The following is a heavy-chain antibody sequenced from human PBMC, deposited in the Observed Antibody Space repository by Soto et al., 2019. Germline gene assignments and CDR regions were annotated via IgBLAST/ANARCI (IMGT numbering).Heavy chain of an antibody. V-gene: IGHV4-34*01. J-gene: IGHJ4*02. Sequence: SETLSLTCAVYGGYFSAYYWSWIRQPPGKGLEWIGEINHSGSTNYNPSLKSRVTMSVDTSKNQFSLKLSSVTAADTAVYYCAKTSRFDSWGQGTLVTVSS. D-gene: IGHD6-6*01. CDR3: AKTSRFDS. CDR2: INHSGST. CDR1: GGYFSAYY.